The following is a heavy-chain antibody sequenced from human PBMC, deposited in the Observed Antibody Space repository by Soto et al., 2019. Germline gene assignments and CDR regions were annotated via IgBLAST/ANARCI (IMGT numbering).Heavy chain of an antibody. CDR3: ARGGYSSGWYPNFDY. D-gene: IGHD6-19*01. CDR2: INDGNGNT. CDR1: GYTFTSYA. Sequence: QVQLVQSGAEVKKPGASVKVSCKASGYTFTSYAMHWVRQAPGQRLEWMGWINDGNGNTKYSQKFQGRVTITRDTSASTAYMELSSLRSEDTAVYYCARGGYSSGWYPNFDYWGQGTLVTVSS. V-gene: IGHV1-3*01. J-gene: IGHJ4*02.